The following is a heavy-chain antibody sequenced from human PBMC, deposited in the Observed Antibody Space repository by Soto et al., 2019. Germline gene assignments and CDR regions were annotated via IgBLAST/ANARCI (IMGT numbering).Heavy chain of an antibody. Sequence: ASVTVACRAYGYNFTGSYMHRVRQASGRGRDWMGWINPNSGGTNYAQKFPGSVTMTRDTSISTAYMELSRLRSDDTAVYYCASDVSSLLAMIVVARQFDPWGQGSPV. CDR2: INPNSGGT. CDR3: ASDVSSLLAMIVVARQFDP. CDR1: GYNFTGSY. D-gene: IGHD3-22*01. J-gene: IGHJ5*02. V-gene: IGHV1-2*02.